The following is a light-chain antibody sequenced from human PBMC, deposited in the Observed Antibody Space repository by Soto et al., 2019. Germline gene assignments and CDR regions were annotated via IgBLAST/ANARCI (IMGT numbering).Light chain of an antibody. CDR1: SSNIGSNT. CDR3: QSYDSSLSGSF. V-gene: IGLV1-44*01. J-gene: IGLJ1*01. Sequence: QSVLTQPPSASGTPGQRVTISCSGSSSNIGSNTVNWYQQLPGTAPKLLIYSNNQRPSGVPDRFSGSRSATSASLAITGLQAEDEADYYCQSYDSSLSGSFFGTGTKLTVL. CDR2: SNN.